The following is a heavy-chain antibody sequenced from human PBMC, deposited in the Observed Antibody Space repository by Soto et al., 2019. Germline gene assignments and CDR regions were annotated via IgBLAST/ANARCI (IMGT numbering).Heavy chain of an antibody. CDR3: ASLYSSGWYVDY. V-gene: IGHV4-39*01. CDR2: IYYSGIT. Sequence: PSETLSLACTISVGSISSRSYYWGWIRQPPGKGMEWIGSIYYSGITYYNPSLKSRVTISVDTSKNQFSLKLSSVTAADTAVYYCASLYSSGWYVDYWGQGTMVTVSS. CDR1: VGSISSRSYY. J-gene: IGHJ4*02. D-gene: IGHD6-19*01.